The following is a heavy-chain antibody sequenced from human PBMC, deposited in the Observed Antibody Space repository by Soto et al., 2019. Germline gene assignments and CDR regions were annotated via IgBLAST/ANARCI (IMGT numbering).Heavy chain of an antibody. CDR2: IRSNGRT. V-gene: IGHV3-73*02. Sequence: EVQLVESGGGLVQPGGSLELSCAASGFTFSASAMHWVRQASGKGLEWVGRIRSNGRTAYAASMQGRFTISRDDSKNSVYLQMNSLKTEDTAVYYCVRATYFSDSSGYTRCFDYWGQGTLVTVSS. J-gene: IGHJ4*02. CDR1: GFTFSASA. CDR3: VRATYFSDSSGYTRCFDY. D-gene: IGHD3-22*01.